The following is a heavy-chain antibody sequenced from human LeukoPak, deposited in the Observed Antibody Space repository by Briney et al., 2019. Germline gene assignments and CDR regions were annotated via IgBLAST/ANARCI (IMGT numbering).Heavy chain of an antibody. CDR1: GYTFIDYY. V-gene: IGHV1-2*06. CDR2: INPNIPNTDDT. CDR3: ARDLPSTSNWELDY. Sequence: GASVKVSCKXSGYTFIDYYIHWVRQAPGQGLERMGRINPNIPNTDDTDYAQNFQGRVTMTRDTSISTAFMELSRLTSDDTAVYYCARDLPSTSNWELDYWGQGTLVTVSS. J-gene: IGHJ4*02. D-gene: IGHD7-27*01.